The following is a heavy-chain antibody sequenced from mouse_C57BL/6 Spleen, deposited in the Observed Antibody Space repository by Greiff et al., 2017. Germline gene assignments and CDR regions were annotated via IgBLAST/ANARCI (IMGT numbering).Heavy chain of an antibody. CDR1: GYAFSSSW. D-gene: IGHD1-1*01. CDR2: IYPGDGDT. V-gene: IGHV1-82*01. J-gene: IGHJ4*01. CDR3: ARSGNFYYYGSSYDAMDY. Sequence: VQLQQSGPELVKPGASVKISCKASGYAFSSSWMNWVKQRPGKGLEWIGRIYPGDGDTTYNGKFKGKATLTADKSSSTAYMQLSSLTSEDSAVYFCARSGNFYYYGSSYDAMDYWGQGTSVTVSS.